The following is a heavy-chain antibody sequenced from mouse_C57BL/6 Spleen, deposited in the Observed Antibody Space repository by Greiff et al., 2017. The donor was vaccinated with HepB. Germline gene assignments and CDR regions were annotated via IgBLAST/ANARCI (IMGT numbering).Heavy chain of an antibody. CDR3: TTGTTVERGY. CDR1: GFNIKDDY. D-gene: IGHD1-1*01. J-gene: IGHJ2*01. CDR2: IDPENGDT. V-gene: IGHV14-4*01. Sequence: VQLQQSGAELVRPGASVKLSCTASGFNIKDDYMHWVKQRPEQGLEWIGWIDPENGDTEYASKFQGKATITADTSSNTAYLQLSSLTSEDTAVYYWTTGTTVERGYWGQGTTLTVSS.